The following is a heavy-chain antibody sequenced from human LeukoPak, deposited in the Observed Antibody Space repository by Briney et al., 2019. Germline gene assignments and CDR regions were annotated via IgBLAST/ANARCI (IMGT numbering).Heavy chain of an antibody. J-gene: IGHJ5*02. Sequence: EASVTVSCKASGYTFTDNYILWIRHSPGQGLAWMGWINPNSGSTNYAQKFEGRVTMTRDTSISTVYMDLSSLTSDDTAVYYCARGASYYASGSFYPWGQGTLVTVSS. CDR1: GYTFTDNY. V-gene: IGHV1-2*02. D-gene: IGHD3-10*01. CDR3: ARGASYYASGSFYP. CDR2: INPNSGST.